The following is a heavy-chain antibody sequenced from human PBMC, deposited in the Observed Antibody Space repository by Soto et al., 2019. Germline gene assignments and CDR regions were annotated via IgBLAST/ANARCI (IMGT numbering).Heavy chain of an antibody. CDR3: ARGIRPYCSGGSCYPYYYYYYGMDV. CDR2: INHSGST. D-gene: IGHD2-15*01. CDR1: GGSFSCYY. V-gene: IGHV4-34*01. Sequence: SETLSLTCAVYGGSFSCYYWSWIRQPPGKGLEWIGEINHSGSTNYNPSLKSRVTISVDTSKNQFSLKLSSVTAADTAVYYCARGIRPYCSGGSCYPYYYYYYGMDVWGQGTTVTVSS. J-gene: IGHJ6*02.